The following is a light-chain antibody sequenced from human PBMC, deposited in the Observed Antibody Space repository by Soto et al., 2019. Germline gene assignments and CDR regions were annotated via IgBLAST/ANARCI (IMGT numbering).Light chain of an antibody. J-gene: IGLJ1*01. V-gene: IGLV2-11*01. CDR2: DVS. CDR3: CSYAGSYDYV. CDR1: SSDVGGYNY. Sequence: QSVLTQPRSVSRSPGQSITISCTGTSSDVGGYNYVSWYQQHPGKAPKLMIYDVSKRPSGVPDRFSGSKSGNTASLTISGLQAEDEADYYCCSYAGSYDYVFGTGTKLTVL.